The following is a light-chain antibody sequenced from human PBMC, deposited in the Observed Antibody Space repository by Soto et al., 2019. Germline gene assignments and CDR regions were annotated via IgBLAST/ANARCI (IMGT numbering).Light chain of an antibody. CDR1: QSVSSY. Sequence: EIVLTQSPSTLSLSPGERATLSCRASQSVSSYLAWYQQKPGQAPRLLIYDASNRATGIPARFSGSGSGTDFTLTISSLKTEDLAVYYFQQRSNWPPYTFGQGTKLEIK. CDR2: DAS. V-gene: IGKV3-11*01. J-gene: IGKJ2*01. CDR3: QQRSNWPPYT.